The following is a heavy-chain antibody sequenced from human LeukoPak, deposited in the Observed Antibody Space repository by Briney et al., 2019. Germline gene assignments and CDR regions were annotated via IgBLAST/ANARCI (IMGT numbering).Heavy chain of an antibody. J-gene: IGHJ4*02. D-gene: IGHD5-12*01. CDR1: GFTLRSYD. V-gene: IGHV3-23*01. Sequence: QPGGSLRLSCAASGFTLRSYDMSWVRQAPGKGLEWVAATSGSGVNSYYADSVRGRFTIPRDNSQNTLYLQMDSLRAEDTALYYCAKEYSGYDFDYWGQGTLVTVSS. CDR2: TSGSGVNS. CDR3: AKEYSGYDFDY.